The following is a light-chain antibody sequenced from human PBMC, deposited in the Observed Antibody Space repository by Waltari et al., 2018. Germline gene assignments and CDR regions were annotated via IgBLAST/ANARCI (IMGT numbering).Light chain of an antibody. CDR2: GAS. J-gene: IGKJ2*01. V-gene: IGKV3-15*01. CDR3: HQYSSWPPMFT. CDR1: QSVSSN. Sequence: EIVMTQSPATLSVPPGEGATLSCRASQSVSSNLAWYQQRPGQAPRLPIYGASTRATGIPARFSGSGSGTEFTLTISSLQSEDSAVYYCHQYSSWPPMFTFGQGTKLEIK.